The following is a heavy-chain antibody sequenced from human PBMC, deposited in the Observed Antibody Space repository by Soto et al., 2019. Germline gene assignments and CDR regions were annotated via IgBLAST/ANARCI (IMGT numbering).Heavy chain of an antibody. CDR3: ARGGTGYMDV. V-gene: IGHV4-4*02. D-gene: IGHD3-16*01. CDR1: SGSISSDNW. Sequence: QVQLQESGPGLVKPSGTLSLTCAVSSGSISSDNWWSWVRQPPGKGLEWIGEFYHSGSTNYNPSLKRRVTISVDKSKNQFSLKLSSVTAADTAVYYCARGGTGYMDVWGKGTTVIVSS. CDR2: FYHSGST. J-gene: IGHJ6*03.